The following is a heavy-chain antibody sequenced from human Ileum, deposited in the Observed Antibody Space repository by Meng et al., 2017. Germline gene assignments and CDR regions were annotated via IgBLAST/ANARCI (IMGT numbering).Heavy chain of an antibody. D-gene: IGHD2-15*01. CDR1: GGSISSSFY. Sequence: VQLRGWGPGLVEPSGTLSLICTVSGGSISSSFYWSWVRQSPGKGLEWIGQIYLAGSPNYTPSIESRVTISVDKSKNQFSMNLKSVSAADTAVYYCVKDGDYCSDGSCYGSSMLWGQGTLVTSPQ. V-gene: IGHV4-4*02. J-gene: IGHJ4*02. CDR2: IYLAGSP. CDR3: VKDGDYCSDGSCYGSSML.